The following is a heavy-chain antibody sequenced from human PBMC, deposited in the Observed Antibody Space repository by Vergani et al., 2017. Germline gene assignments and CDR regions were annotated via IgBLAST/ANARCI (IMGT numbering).Heavy chain of an antibody. CDR1: GYTFTSYY. J-gene: IGHJ4*02. D-gene: IGHD3-3*01. V-gene: IGHV1-69*09. CDR2: IIPILGIA. CDR3: ATPTIFGVVIDDY. Sequence: QVQLVQSGAEVKKPGASVKVSCKASGYTFTSYYMHWVRQAPGQGLEWMGRIIPILGIANYAQKFQGRVTITADKSTSTAYMELSSLRSEDTAVYYCATPTIFGVVIDDYWGQGTLVTVSS.